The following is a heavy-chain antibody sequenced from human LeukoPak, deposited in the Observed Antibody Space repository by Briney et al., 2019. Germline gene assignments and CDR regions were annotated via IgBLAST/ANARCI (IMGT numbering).Heavy chain of an antibody. CDR1: GYTFTSYY. V-gene: IGHV1-46*01. Sequence: GASLKVSCKTSGYTFTSYYIHWVRQAPGQGLEWMGIINPSGGSTAYAQKFQGRVTMTRDTSTNTVYMELSSLRSEDTAVYYCARPTTVGNAFHIWGQGTMVTASS. CDR2: INPSGGST. D-gene: IGHD4-23*01. CDR3: ARPTTVGNAFHI. J-gene: IGHJ3*02.